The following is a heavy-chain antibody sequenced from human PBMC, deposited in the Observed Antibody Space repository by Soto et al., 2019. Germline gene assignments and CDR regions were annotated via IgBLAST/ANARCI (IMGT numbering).Heavy chain of an antibody. CDR3: SRGATSPFDS. CDR1: GYRFSRSW. CDR2: VDSSRSDF. J-gene: IGHJ4*01. Sequence: TVEALKISCQGTGYRFSRSWIGWVRRKTWKGLQWLRSVDSSRSDFGYSLPIEGQVTISAGNTINTAYLQLLNLNASDSASYYCSRGATSPFDSWG. V-gene: IGHV5-51*01. D-gene: IGHD3-16*01.